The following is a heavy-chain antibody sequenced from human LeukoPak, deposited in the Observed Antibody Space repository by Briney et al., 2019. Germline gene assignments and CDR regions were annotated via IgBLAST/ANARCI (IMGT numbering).Heavy chain of an antibody. V-gene: IGHV3-30*02. D-gene: IGHD3-10*01. CDR1: GFTFSSYG. CDR3: AKDPSPAMVRGVFDY. CDR2: IRYDGSNK. J-gene: IGHJ4*02. Sequence: GGSLRLSCAASGFTFSSYGMHWVRQAPGKGLEWVAFIRYDGSNKYYADSVKGRFTISRDNSKNTLYLQMNSLRAEDTAVYYCAKDPSPAMVRGVFDYWGQGTLVTVSS.